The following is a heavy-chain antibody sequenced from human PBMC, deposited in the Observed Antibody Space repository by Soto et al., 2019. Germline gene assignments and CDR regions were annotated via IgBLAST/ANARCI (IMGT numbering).Heavy chain of an antibody. J-gene: IGHJ4*02. CDR1: GCTFTSYG. CDR2: ISAYNGNT. CDR3: ARRGSGYDLY. D-gene: IGHD5-12*01. V-gene: IGHV1-18*04. Sequence: VASVKVSCKASGCTFTSYGIIWVRQAPGQGLEWMGWISAYNGNTNYAQKLQGRVTMTTDTSTSTAYMELRSLTSDDTAVYYCARRGSGYDLYWGQGTLVTVSS.